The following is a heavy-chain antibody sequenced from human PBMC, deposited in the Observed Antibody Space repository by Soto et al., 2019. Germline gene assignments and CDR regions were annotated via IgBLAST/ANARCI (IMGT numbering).Heavy chain of an antibody. V-gene: IGHV3-74*01. CDR2: IDKVGTDS. D-gene: IGHD3-10*01. CDR1: EFTFSGRS. Sequence: EVQLVESGGGLVQPGGSLRLSCAASEFTFSGRSVHWVRQATGKGLVWVSGIDKVGTDSTYADSVKGRFTSSRDNAKNTVYLQMNSLRVEGTAVYYCARGWFGPDVWGKGTTVTVSS. J-gene: IGHJ6*03. CDR3: ARGWFGPDV.